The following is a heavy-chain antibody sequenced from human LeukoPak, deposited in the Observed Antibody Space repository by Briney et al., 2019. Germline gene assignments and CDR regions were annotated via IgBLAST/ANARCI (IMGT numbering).Heavy chain of an antibody. CDR1: GFTFRSYA. J-gene: IGHJ4*02. V-gene: IGHV3-23*01. D-gene: IGHD4/OR15-4a*01. CDR2: IGGSDGRT. CDR3: AAPPNADY. Sequence: GGSLRLSCAASGFTFRSYAMSWVRQAPGKGLEWVSSIGGSDGRTYYAESVKGRFTISRDNSKNTVYLQMNSLRVEDTAVYFSAAPPNADYWGQGTLVTVSS.